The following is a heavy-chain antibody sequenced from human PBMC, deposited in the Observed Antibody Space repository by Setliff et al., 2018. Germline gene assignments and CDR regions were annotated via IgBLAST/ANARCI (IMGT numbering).Heavy chain of an antibody. CDR3: ARDSGDDYGGNSGILDAFDI. D-gene: IGHD4-17*01. CDR2: IIPIFGTA. Sequence: SVKVSCKASGYTFTSYAISWVRQAPGQGLEWMGGIIPIFGTANYEQKFQGRVTITADESTSTAYMELSSLRSEDTAVYYCARDSGDDYGGNSGILDAFDIWGQGTMVTVSS. J-gene: IGHJ3*02. V-gene: IGHV1-69*13. CDR1: GYTFTSYA.